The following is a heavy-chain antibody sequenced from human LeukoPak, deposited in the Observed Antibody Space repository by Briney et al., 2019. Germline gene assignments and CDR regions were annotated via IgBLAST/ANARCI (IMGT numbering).Heavy chain of an antibody. CDR3: AVVAGRFPPDY. V-gene: IGHV3-15*05. D-gene: IGHD6-19*01. J-gene: IGHJ4*02. CDR1: GFTFSNAW. CDR2: IKSKTDGGTT. Sequence: GGSLRLSCAASGFTFSNAWMSWVRQAPGKGLEWVGRIKSKTDGGTTDYAAPVKGRFTISRDNSKNTLFLQMHNLRVDDTAMYFCAVVAGRFPPDYWGQGTLVTVSS.